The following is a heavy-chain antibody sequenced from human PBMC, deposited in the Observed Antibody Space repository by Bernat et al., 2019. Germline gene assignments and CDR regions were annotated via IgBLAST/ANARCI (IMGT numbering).Heavy chain of an antibody. Sequence: EVQLLESGGGLVKPGESLRLSCAASGFTFSSYSMNWVRQAPGKGLEWVSSISSSSSYIYSADSVKGRFTISRDNAKNSLYLQMNSLRAEDTAVYYCARVMHGDDQFDGDAFDIWGQGTMVTVSS. CDR3: ARVMHGDDQFDGDAFDI. CDR2: ISSSSSYI. V-gene: IGHV3-21*01. D-gene: IGHD4-17*01. J-gene: IGHJ3*02. CDR1: GFTFSSYS.